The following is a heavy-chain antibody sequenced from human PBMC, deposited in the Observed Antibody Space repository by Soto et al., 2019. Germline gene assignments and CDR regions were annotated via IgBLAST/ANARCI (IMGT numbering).Heavy chain of an antibody. CDR1: GYSFTSYW. CDR2: IDPSDSYT. J-gene: IGHJ6*02. V-gene: IGHV5-10-1*01. CDR3: ARHGSGYSYGYGMDV. Sequence: VGSLKISCNGSGYSFTSYWISWVRQMPWKGLEWMGRIDPSDSYTNYSPSFQGHVTISADKSISTAYLQWSSLKASDTAMYYCARHGSGYSYGYGMDVWGQGTTVTVSS. D-gene: IGHD5-18*01.